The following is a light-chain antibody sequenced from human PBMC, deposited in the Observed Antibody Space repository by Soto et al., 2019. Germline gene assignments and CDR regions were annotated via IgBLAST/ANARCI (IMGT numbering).Light chain of an antibody. J-gene: IGLJ2*01. CDR2: DVS. V-gene: IGLV2-14*01. CDR1: SSDVGGYNY. CDR3: SSYASSSTLV. Sequence: QSALTQPASVSGSPGQSITISCTGTSSDVGGYNYVSWYQQHPGKAPKLMIYDVSNRPSGVSNRFAGSKSGSTASLTISGLQAEDEADYYCSSYASSSTLVFGRGTTLTVL.